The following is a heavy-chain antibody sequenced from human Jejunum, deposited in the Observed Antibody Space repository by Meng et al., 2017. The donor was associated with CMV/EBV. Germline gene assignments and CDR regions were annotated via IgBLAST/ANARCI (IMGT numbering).Heavy chain of an antibody. CDR3: ATHYDFWSGYYDY. D-gene: IGHD3-3*01. V-gene: IGHV3-23*01. CDR1: TFPFSTSA. Sequence: STFPFSTSAMSWVRQGPGKGLKWVSTISSRGDNTCNADSVTGRFTISRDNSKNTLYLQMNSLRAEDTAVYYCATHYDFWSGYYDYWGQGTLVTVSS. CDR2: ISSRGDNT. J-gene: IGHJ4*02.